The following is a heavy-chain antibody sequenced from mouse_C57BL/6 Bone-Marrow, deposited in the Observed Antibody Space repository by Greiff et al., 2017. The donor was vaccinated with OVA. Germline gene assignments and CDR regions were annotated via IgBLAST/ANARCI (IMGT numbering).Heavy chain of an antibody. V-gene: IGHV1-69*01. CDR3: AREGTTVVAPDY. CDR2: FDPSDSYT. CDR1: GYTFTSYW. J-gene: IGHJ2*01. Sequence: VQLQQPGAELVMPGASVKLSCKASGYTFTSYWMHWVKQRPGQGLEWIGEFDPSDSYTNYNQKFKGKSTLTVDKSSSTAYMQLSSLTSEDSAVYYCAREGTTVVAPDYWGQGTTLTVSS. D-gene: IGHD1-1*01.